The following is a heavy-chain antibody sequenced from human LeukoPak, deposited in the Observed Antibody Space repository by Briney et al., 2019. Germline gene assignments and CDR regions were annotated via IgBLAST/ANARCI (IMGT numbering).Heavy chain of an antibody. CDR2: ISGDGGTT. D-gene: IGHD3-9*01. CDR1: GFTFNTYT. J-gene: IGHJ4*02. CDR3: ARDRDWAFDH. V-gene: IGHV3-48*02. Sequence: GGSLRLSCAASGFTFNTYTMNWVRQAPGKGLEWLSFISGDGGTTTYVDSVMGRFTISRDNAKNSLFLQMNSLRDEDTAVYYCARDRDWAFDHWGQGTLVTVSS.